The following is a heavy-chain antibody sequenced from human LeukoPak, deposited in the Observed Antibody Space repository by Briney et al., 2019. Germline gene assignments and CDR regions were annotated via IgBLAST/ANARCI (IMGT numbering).Heavy chain of an antibody. Sequence: GGSLRLSCAASGFTLGNYVMSWVRQAPGKGLKWVSSIHYIGDSTYYADSVKGRFTVSRDDSKNTLYLQMNSLRAEDTAVYYCAKDGGLWVSAHWGDSWGRGTLVTVSS. D-gene: IGHD7-27*01. CDR3: AKDGGLWVSAHWGDS. J-gene: IGHJ4*02. CDR1: GFTLGNYV. V-gene: IGHV3-23*01. CDR2: IHYIGDST.